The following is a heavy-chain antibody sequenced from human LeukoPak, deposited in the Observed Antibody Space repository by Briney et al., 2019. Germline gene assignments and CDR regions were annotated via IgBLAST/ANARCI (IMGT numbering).Heavy chain of an antibody. CDR3: ARVRASLSYYMDV. CDR1: GGSISSSGYY. Sequence: ETLSLTCTVSGGSISSSGYYWGWIRQPPGKGLEWVANIKQDGSEKYYVDSVEGRFTSSRDKAKNSLYLQMNSLRAEDTAVYYCARVRASLSYYMDVWGKGTTVTVSS. J-gene: IGHJ6*03. D-gene: IGHD2/OR15-2a*01. CDR2: IKQDGSEK. V-gene: IGHV3-7*01.